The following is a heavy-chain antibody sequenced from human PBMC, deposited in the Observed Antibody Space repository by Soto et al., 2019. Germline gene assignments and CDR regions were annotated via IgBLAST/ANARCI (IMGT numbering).Heavy chain of an antibody. CDR2: IYYDGSNK. CDR1: GYNFGGYA. D-gene: IGHD2-15*01. CDR3: ARGSFGKGVTNDY. Sequence: QVQLVESGGGVVQPGTSLRLSCTGSGYNFGGYAMYWVRQRPGKGLEWVAGIYYDGSNKYYTDSVKGRFTISRDNSKNTLYLQMNSLRPEDTAVFYCARGSFGKGVTNDYWGQGTLVTVSS. V-gene: IGHV3-30-3*01. J-gene: IGHJ4*02.